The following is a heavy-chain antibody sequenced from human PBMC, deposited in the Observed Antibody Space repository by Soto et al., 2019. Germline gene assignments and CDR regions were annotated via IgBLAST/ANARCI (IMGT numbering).Heavy chain of an antibody. Sequence: QVQLVESGGGVVQPGRSLRLSCAASGFIFNSYGTHWIRQAPGKGLEWVAVISYDGSNIFYADSVKGRFTISRDNSNNTLYLQMNSLRGDDTAVYYCARGVRGVATIAIGFYLDYWGQGTLVTTSS. CDR3: ARGVRGVATIAIGFYLDY. CDR2: ISYDGSNI. V-gene: IGHV3-30*03. D-gene: IGHD5-12*01. J-gene: IGHJ4*02. CDR1: GFIFNSYG.